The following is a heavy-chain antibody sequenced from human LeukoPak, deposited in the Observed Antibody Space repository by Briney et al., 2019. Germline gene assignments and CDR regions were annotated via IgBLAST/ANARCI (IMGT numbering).Heavy chain of an antibody. V-gene: IGHV3-7*01. J-gene: IGHJ4*02. Sequence: GGSLRLSCAASGLTFRNYWMSWVRQAPGKGLEWVANIKQDGSDKFYVDSVNGRFTISRDNAKNSPYLQMNTLRAEDTAIYYCATFSGAHHKTFDSWGQGTLVTVSS. CDR3: ATFSGAHHKTFDS. CDR1: GLTFRNYW. CDR2: IKQDGSDK. D-gene: IGHD1-14*01.